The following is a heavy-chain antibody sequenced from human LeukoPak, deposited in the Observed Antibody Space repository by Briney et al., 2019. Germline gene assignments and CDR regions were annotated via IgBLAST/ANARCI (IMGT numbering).Heavy chain of an antibody. V-gene: IGHV1-24*01. D-gene: IGHD3-3*01. CDR3: ARDAPAAGDFWSGYYMGHNWFDP. CDR2: FDPEDGET. Sequence: ASVKVSCKVSGYTLTELSMHWVRQAPGKGLEWMGGFDPEDGETIYAQKFQGRVTMTEDTSTDTAYMELSSLRSEDTAVYYCARDAPAAGDFWSGYYMGHNWFDPWGQGTLVTVSP. CDR1: GYTLTELS. J-gene: IGHJ5*02.